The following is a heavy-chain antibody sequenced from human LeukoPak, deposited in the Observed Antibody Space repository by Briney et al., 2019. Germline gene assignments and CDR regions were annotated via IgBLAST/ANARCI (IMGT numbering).Heavy chain of an antibody. CDR2: ISGSGDST. CDR3: AKDYRAFYLAVAEVFDY. Sequence: PGGSLRLSCAASGFTFSTYAVNWVRQAPGKGLEWVSTISGSGDSTYYADSVKGRFTISRDNSKDTLYLQMNSLRAEDTAVYYCAKDYRAFYLAVAEVFDYWGQGTLVTVSS. CDR1: GFTFSTYA. D-gene: IGHD6-19*01. V-gene: IGHV3-23*01. J-gene: IGHJ4*02.